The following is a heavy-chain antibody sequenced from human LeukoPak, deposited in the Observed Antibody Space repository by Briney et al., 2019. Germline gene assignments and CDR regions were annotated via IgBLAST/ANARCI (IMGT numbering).Heavy chain of an antibody. CDR1: EFAFSDYY. J-gene: IGHJ4*02. CDR3: ARLGIITAAGSNDY. V-gene: IGHV3-11*01. D-gene: IGHD6-13*01. Sequence: GGSLRLSCAASEFAFSDYYMSWIRQAPGKGLEWVSYISYSGDTIYYADSVKGRFTVSRDNAKNSLYLQMNSLRAEDTAVYYCARLGIITAAGSNDYWGQGTLVTVSS. CDR2: ISYSGDTI.